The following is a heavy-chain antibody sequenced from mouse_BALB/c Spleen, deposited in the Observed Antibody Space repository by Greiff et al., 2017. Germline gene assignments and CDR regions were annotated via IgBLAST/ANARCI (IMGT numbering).Heavy chain of an antibody. J-gene: IGHJ4*01. Sequence: EVKLVESGGGLVQPGGSRKLSCAASGFTFSSFGIHWVRQAPEKGLEWVAYISSGSSTIYYADTVKGRFTISRDNPKNTLFLQMTSLRSEDTAMYYCARCNAVPGAMDYWGQGTSVTVSA. CDR1: GFTFSSFG. V-gene: IGHV5-17*02. CDR2: ISSGSSTI. CDR3: ARCNAVPGAMDY.